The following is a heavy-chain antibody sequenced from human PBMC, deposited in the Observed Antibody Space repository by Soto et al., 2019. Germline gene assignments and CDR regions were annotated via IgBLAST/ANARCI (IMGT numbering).Heavy chain of an antibody. Sequence: ASETLSLTCTVSGGSISSSSYYWGWIRQPPGKGLEWIGSIYYSGSTYYNPSLKSRVTISVDTSKNQFSLKLSSVTAADTAVYYCAREQRDYIWGSYRHLNWFDPWGQGTLVTVSS. J-gene: IGHJ5*02. D-gene: IGHD3-16*02. CDR3: AREQRDYIWGSYRHLNWFDP. CDR2: IYYSGST. CDR1: GGSISSSSYY. V-gene: IGHV4-39*02.